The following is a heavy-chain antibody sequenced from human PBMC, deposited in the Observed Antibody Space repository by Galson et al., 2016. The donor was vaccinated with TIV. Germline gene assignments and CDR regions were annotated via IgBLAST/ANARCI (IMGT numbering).Heavy chain of an antibody. D-gene: IGHD3-22*01. CDR1: GFTFSSFG. V-gene: IGHV3-30*18. CDR3: TKDADATSMIVVAES. Sequence: SLRLSCAASGFTFSSFGMHWVRQAPGKGLECVAVISDDGNSRFYADSVKGRFTISRDNSRNTLYLQMNSLRVEDKAVYYCTKDADATSMIVVAESWGQGALVTVTS. J-gene: IGHJ5*02. CDR2: ISDDGNSR.